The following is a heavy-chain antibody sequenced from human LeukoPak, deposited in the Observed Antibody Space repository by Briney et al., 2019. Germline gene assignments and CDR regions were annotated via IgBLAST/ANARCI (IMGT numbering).Heavy chain of an antibody. D-gene: IGHD6-19*01. CDR3: ARLSSGWYLLDC. J-gene: IGHJ4*02. V-gene: IGHV4-59*08. Sequence: SETLSLTCTVSGGSISSYYWSWIRQPPGKGLEWIGYIYYSGSTNYNPSLKSRVTISVDTSKNQFSLKLSSVTAADTAVYYCARLSSGWYLLDCWGQGTLVTVSS. CDR1: GGSISSYY. CDR2: IYYSGST.